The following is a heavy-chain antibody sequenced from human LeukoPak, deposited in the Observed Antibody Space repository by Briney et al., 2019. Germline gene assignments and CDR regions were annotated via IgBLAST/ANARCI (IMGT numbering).Heavy chain of an antibody. CDR3: ARGSTKLIVGATSFDY. CDR2: IIPIFGTA. J-gene: IGHJ4*02. Sequence: SVKVSCKASGGTFSSYAISWVRQAPGQGLEWMGGIIPIFGTANYAQKFQGRVTITADESTSTAYMELSSLRSEDTAVYYCARGSTKLIVGATSFDYWGQGTLVTVSS. D-gene: IGHD1-26*01. CDR1: GGTFSSYA. V-gene: IGHV1-69*01.